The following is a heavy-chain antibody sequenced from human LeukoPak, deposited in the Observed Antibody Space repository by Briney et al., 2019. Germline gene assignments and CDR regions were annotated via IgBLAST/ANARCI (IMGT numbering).Heavy chain of an antibody. CDR2: FGISGST. V-gene: IGHV3-23*01. D-gene: IGHD3-10*01. J-gene: IGHJ4*02. Sequence: GGSLRLSCAASEFTFSSFGMGWVRQAPGKSLEWVSTFGISGSTYFADSVKGRFTISRDTSKNTLYLQMDSLRAEDTAVYYCARSGPYYFDYWGQGTLVTVSS. CDR3: ARSGPYYFDY. CDR1: EFTFSSFG.